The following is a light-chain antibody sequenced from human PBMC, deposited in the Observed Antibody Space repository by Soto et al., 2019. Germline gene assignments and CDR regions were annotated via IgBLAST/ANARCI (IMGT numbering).Light chain of an antibody. CDR3: QVWDRSNEQGV. CDR1: NIGSKS. V-gene: IGLV3-21*02. CDR2: DDT. Sequence: SYELTQPPSVSVAPGQTARISCGGNNIGSKSVNWYQQKPGQAPVVVVYDDTDRPSGIPERFSGSNSGHTAILTISGVDAGDEADYYCQVWDRSNEQGVFGAGIKVTVL. J-gene: IGLJ1*01.